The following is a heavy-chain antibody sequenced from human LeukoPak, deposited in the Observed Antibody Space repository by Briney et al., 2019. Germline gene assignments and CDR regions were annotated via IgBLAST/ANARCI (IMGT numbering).Heavy chain of an antibody. CDR1: GGSITSDNHY. CDR2: VHYSGGT. J-gene: IGHJ3*02. V-gene: IGHV4-39*01. CDR3: ARQRLEWGCDPFDI. D-gene: IGHD1-1*01. Sequence: SETLSLTCTVSGGSITSDNHYWGWLRQPPGKGLEWIGSVHYSGGTYDNPSLKSRVTISVDTSKNQFSLRLSSVAAPDTTLYYCARQRLEWGCDPFDIWGQGTMVTVSS.